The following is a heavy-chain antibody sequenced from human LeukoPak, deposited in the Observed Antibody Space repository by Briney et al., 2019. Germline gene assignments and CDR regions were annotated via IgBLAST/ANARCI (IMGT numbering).Heavy chain of an antibody. Sequence: PSQTLSLTCTVSGASIRSGDYYWSWIRQPPGKGLEWIGYIYYSGSTYYNPSLKSRVTISVDTSKNQFSLKLSSVTAADTAVYYCARAGAYDSSGYYYVGAFDIWGQGAMVTVSS. V-gene: IGHV4-30-4*01. D-gene: IGHD3-22*01. CDR2: IYYSGST. CDR3: ARAGAYDSSGYYYVGAFDI. CDR1: GASIRSGDYY. J-gene: IGHJ3*02.